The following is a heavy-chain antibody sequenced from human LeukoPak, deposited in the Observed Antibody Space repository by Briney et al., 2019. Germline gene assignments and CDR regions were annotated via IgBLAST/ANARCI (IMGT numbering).Heavy chain of an antibody. CDR1: GYTFTSYY. J-gene: IGHJ2*01. CDR2: INPSGGST. V-gene: IGHV1-46*01. D-gene: IGHD3-16*01. Sequence: GASVKVSCKASGYTFTSYYMHWVRQAPGQGLEWMGIINPSGGSTSYAQKFQGRVTMTEDTSTDTAYMELSSLRSEDTAVYYCATPPRDYQYFDLWGRGTLVTVSS. CDR3: ATPPRDYQYFDL.